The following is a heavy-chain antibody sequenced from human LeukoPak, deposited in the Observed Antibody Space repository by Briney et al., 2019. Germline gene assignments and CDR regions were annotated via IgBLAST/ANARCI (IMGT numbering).Heavy chain of an antibody. J-gene: IGHJ4*02. Sequence: GGSLRLSCAASGFTVSSTYMSWVRQAPGKGLEWVSVFYSGDTTYYANSVKGRFTISRDSSKNMLYLQMDSLRAEDTAVYYCARRLLTGYYEFWGQGTLVTVSS. V-gene: IGHV3-66*01. CDR3: ARRLLTGYYEF. CDR1: GFTVSSTY. CDR2: FYSGDTT. D-gene: IGHD3-9*01.